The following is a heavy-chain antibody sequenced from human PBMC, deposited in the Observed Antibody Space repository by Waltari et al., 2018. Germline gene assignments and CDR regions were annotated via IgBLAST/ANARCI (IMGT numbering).Heavy chain of an antibody. CDR1: GGSISSHY. CDR3: ARDRRYCSGGSCPTDYFDY. Sequence: QVQLQESGPGLVKPSETLSLTCTVSGGSISSHYWSWIRQPPGKGLEWIGYIYYSGSTNYNPSLKSRVTISVDTSKNQFSLKLSSVTAADTAVYYCARDRRYCSGGSCPTDYFDYWGQGTLVTVSS. D-gene: IGHD2-15*01. J-gene: IGHJ4*02. V-gene: IGHV4-59*11. CDR2: IYYSGST.